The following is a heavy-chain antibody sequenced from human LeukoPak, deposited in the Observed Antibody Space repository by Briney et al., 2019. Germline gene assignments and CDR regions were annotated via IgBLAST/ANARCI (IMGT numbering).Heavy chain of an antibody. J-gene: IGHJ3*02. D-gene: IGHD2-15*01. V-gene: IGHV4-38-2*02. CDR1: GYSIGSGYY. Sequence: PSETLSLTCTVSGYSIGSGYYWGWIRQPPGKGLEWIGSIYNSGSTYYSSSLKSRVTISVDTSKNQFSLKLISVTAADTAVYYCARGHCGGGLCYLGVFDIWGQGTMVTVSP. CDR3: ARGHCGGGLCYLGVFDI. CDR2: IYNSGST.